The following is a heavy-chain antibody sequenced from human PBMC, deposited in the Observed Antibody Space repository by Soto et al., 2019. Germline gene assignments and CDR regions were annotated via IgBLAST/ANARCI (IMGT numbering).Heavy chain of an antibody. J-gene: IGHJ3*02. CDR2: ISYDGSNK. CDR3: SNIPYTCTAPEAFDI. Sequence: QVQLVESGGGVVQPGRSLRLSCAASGFTLSSYGMHWVRQAPGKGLEWVAVISYDGSNKYYADSVKGRFTISRDNSKNTSSLQLTSLRADDTSVYYSSNIPYTCTAPEAFDICGQGTLVTVSS. V-gene: IGHV3-30*18. CDR1: GFTLSSYG. D-gene: IGHD4-4*01.